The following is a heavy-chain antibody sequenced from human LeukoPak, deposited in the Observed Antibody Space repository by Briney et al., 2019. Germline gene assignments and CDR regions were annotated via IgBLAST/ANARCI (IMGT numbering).Heavy chain of an antibody. D-gene: IGHD3-3*01. J-gene: IGHJ4*02. CDR2: IIPIFGTA. V-gene: IGHV1-69*05. CDR1: GGTFGSYA. CDR3: ARGHYDFWSGDPKIPFDY. Sequence: SVKVSCKASGGTFGSYAISWVRQAPGQGLEWMGGIIPIFGTANYTQKFQGRVTITTDESTSTAYMELSSLRSEDTAVYYCARGHYDFWSGDPKIPFDYWGQGTLVTVSS.